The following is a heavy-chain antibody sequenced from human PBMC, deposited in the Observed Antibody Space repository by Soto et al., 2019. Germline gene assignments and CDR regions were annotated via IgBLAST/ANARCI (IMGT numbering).Heavy chain of an antibody. CDR3: ASGPIVGATRFDYGMDV. V-gene: IGHV1-2*02. CDR2: INPNSGGT. D-gene: IGHD1-26*01. Sequence: SSVKVSCKASGYTFTGYYMHWVRQAPGQGLEWMGWINPNSGGTNYAQKFQGRVTMTRDTSISTAYMELSRLRSDDTAVYYCASGPIVGATRFDYGMDVWGQGTTVTVSS. J-gene: IGHJ6*02. CDR1: GYTFTGYY.